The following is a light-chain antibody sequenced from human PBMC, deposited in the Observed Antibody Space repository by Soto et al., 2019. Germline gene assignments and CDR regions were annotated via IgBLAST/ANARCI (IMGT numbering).Light chain of an antibody. CDR1: QNINTW. CDR2: RAS. V-gene: IGKV1-5*01. CDR3: QQYQSYCS. J-gene: IGKJ4*01. Sequence: DIQMTQSPSTLSASVGDRVTITCRASQNINTWVAWYQQKPGKAPNLLIYRASSLESGVPSRFSGSGSGTEFTLTISSLQPDDFATYFCQQYQSYCSFAGGTKVDIK.